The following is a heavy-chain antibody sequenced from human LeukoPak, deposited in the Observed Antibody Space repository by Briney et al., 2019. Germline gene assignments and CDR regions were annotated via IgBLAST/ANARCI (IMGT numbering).Heavy chain of an antibody. V-gene: IGHV4-30-2*01. Sequence: SETLSLTCAVSGGSISSGGYSWSWIRQPPGKGLEWIGYIYHSGSTYYNASLKSRVTISVDRSKNQFSLELSSVTAADTAVYYCARDSYGYKGGWFDPWGQGTLVTVSS. CDR3: ARDSYGYKGGWFDP. D-gene: IGHD5-18*01. J-gene: IGHJ5*02. CDR1: GGSISSGGYS. CDR2: IYHSGST.